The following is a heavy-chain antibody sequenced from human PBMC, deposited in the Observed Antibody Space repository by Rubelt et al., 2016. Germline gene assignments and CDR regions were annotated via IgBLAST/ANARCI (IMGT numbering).Heavy chain of an antibody. V-gene: IGHV3-11*06. CDR3: ARDYDFWSGYYIYYYGMDV. J-gene: IGHJ6*02. D-gene: IGHD3-3*01. Sequence: RFTISRDNAKNSLYLQMNSLRAEDTAVYYCARDYDFWSGYYIYYYGMDVWGQGTTVTVSS.